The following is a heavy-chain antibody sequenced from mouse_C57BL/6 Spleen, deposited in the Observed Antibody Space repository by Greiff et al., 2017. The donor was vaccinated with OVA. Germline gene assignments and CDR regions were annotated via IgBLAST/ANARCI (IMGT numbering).Heavy chain of an antibody. D-gene: IGHD1-1*01. Sequence: QVQLKESGPGLVQPSQSLSITCTVSGFSLTSYGVHWVRQSPGKGLEWLGVIWSGGSTDYNAAFISRLSISKDNSKSQVFFKMNSLQADDTAIYYCASLGITTVVATEDYAMDYWGQGTSVTVSS. V-gene: IGHV2-2*01. CDR2: IWSGGST. J-gene: IGHJ4*01. CDR3: ASLGITTVVATEDYAMDY. CDR1: GFSLTSYG.